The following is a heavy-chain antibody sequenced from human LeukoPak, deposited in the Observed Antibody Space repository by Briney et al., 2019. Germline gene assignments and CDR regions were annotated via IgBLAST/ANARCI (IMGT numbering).Heavy chain of an antibody. J-gene: IGHJ4*02. CDR3: AKDRTGMRWQWLVLLDY. CDR2: ISGGGGST. CDR1: GFTLTSYD. Sequence: HPGGALRLSCAASGFTLTSYDMSWVRQAPGKGLEWGSAISGGGGSTYYADSVKGRFTISRDNSKNMLYLQMSSLRAEDTALYYCAKDRTGMRWQWLVLLDYWGQGTLVTVSS. D-gene: IGHD6-19*01. V-gene: IGHV3-23*01.